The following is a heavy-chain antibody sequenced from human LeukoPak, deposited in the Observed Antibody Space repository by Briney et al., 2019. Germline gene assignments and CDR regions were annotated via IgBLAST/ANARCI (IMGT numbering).Heavy chain of an antibody. J-gene: IGHJ6*03. CDR1: GFTFDDYA. CDR2: ISWNSGSI. D-gene: IGHD2-15*01. Sequence: GGSLRLSCAASGFTFDDYAMHWVRQAPGKGLEWFSGISWNSGSIGDADSVKGRFTISRDNAKTSLYLQMNSLRAEDTALYYCAKDGGQADYSYYYMDVWGKGTTVTVSS. CDR3: AKDGGQADYSYYYMDV. V-gene: IGHV3-9*01.